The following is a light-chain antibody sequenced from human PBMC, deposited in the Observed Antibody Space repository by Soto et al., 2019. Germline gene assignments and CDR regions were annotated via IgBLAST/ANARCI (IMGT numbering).Light chain of an antibody. J-gene: IGLJ2*01. Sequence: QSALTLPASVSGSPGQSITISCTGTSSDVGGYNYVSWYQQHPGKAPKLMIYDVSNRPSGVSNRFSGPKSGNTASLTISGLQAEDEADYYCSSYSSSSTLVFGGGTKLTVL. CDR2: DVS. CDR3: SSYSSSSTLV. V-gene: IGLV2-14*01. CDR1: SSDVGGYNY.